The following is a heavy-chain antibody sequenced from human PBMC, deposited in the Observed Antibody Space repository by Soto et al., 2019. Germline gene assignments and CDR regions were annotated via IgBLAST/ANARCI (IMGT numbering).Heavy chain of an antibody. CDR1: VFTFISYI. Sequence: PVVSLILSCSSSVFTFISYIINLFLQAPVNGLEWVSYISSSSSTIYYADSVKGRSTISRDNAKNSLYLKMNSLRDEDTAVYYCARGLTMIVVVNGDFDIWGKGKMVNVSS. J-gene: IGHJ3*02. CDR3: ARGLTMIVVVNGDFDI. D-gene: IGHD3-22*01. CDR2: ISSSSSTI. V-gene: IGHV3-48*02.